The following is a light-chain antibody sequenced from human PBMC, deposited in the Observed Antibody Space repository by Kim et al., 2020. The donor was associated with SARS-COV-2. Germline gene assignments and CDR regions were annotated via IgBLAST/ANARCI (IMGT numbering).Light chain of an antibody. Sequence: PGKTARTTCGGNNIGSKSVPWYQQKPGQAPVLVIYYDSDRPSGIPERFSGSNSGNTATLTISRVEAGDEADYYCQVWDSSSDHWVFGGGTQLTVL. J-gene: IGLJ3*02. CDR3: QVWDSSSDHWV. V-gene: IGLV3-21*04. CDR1: NIGSKS. CDR2: YDS.